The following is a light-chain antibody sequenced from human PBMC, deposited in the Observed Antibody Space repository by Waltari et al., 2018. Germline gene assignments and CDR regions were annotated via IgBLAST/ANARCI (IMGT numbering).Light chain of an antibody. CDR2: TAS. Sequence: DIQMTQSPPALSASVGARVAITCRASQSISDYLHWYQQKPGKAPRVLIYTASSLQRGVPTRFSGSGSGTEFTLTISTLQPEDAATYYCQQSYSSPWTFGQGTKVEIK. V-gene: IGKV1-39*01. J-gene: IGKJ1*01. CDR3: QQSYSSPWT. CDR1: QSISDY.